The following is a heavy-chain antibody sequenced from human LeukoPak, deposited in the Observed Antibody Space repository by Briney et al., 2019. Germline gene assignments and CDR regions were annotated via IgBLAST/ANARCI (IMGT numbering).Heavy chain of an antibody. D-gene: IGHD5-12*01. CDR3: ARDPSTRYSGYDYDY. CDR2: ISGSGGST. V-gene: IGHV3-23*01. Sequence: PGGSLRLSCAASGFTFSSYAMSWVRQAPGKGLEWVSVISGSGGSTYYADSVKGRFTISRDNSKNTLYLQMNSLRAEDTAVYYCARDPSTRYSGYDYDYWGQGTLVTVSS. CDR1: GFTFSSYA. J-gene: IGHJ4*02.